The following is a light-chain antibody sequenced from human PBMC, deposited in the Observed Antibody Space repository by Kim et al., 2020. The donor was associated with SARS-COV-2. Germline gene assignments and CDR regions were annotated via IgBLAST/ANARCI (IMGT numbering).Light chain of an antibody. Sequence: RATINCKSDQSVLYSSNNKNYLAWYQQKPGQPPKLLIHWASTRESGVPDRFSGSGTGTDFTLTISSLQAEDVAVYYCQQYYSTPYTFGQGTKLEI. CDR2: WAS. V-gene: IGKV4-1*01. CDR3: QQYYSTPYT. J-gene: IGKJ2*01. CDR1: QSVLYSSNNKNY.